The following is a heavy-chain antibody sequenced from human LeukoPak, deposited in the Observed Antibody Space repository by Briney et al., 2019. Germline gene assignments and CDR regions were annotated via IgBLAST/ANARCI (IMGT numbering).Heavy chain of an antibody. J-gene: IGHJ4*02. V-gene: IGHV3-30-3*01. CDR3: SYSGSGDYYFDY. Sequence: GGSLRLSCAASGFTFSSYAMHWVRQAPGKGLEWVAVISYDGSNKYYADSVKGRFTISRDNSKNTLYLQMNSLRAEDTAVYYSSYSGSGDYYFDYWGQGTLVTVSS. CDR2: ISYDGSNK. CDR1: GFTFSSYA. D-gene: IGHD4-17*01.